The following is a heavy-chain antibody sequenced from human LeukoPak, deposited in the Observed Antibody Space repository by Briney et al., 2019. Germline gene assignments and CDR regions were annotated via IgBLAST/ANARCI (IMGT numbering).Heavy chain of an antibody. V-gene: IGHV3-21*04. CDR2: ISSSSSYI. D-gene: IGHD2-15*01. CDR1: GFTFSSYA. CDR3: AKEVVVVVAAGGFDAFDI. J-gene: IGHJ3*02. Sequence: GGSLRLSCAASGFTFSSYAMSWVRQAPGKGLEWVSSISSSSSYIYYADSVKGRFTISRDNAKNSLYLQMNSLRAEDTAVYYCAKEVVVVVAAGGFDAFDIWGQGTMVTVSS.